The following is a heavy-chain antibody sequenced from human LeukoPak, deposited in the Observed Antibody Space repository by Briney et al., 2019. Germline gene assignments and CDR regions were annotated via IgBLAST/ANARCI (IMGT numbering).Heavy chain of an antibody. Sequence: PSETLSLTCAVSGYSISSGYYWGWIRQPPGKGLEGIGSISHSGKTYFNPSLKSRVTISVATSTNQFSLKLSSVTAADTAVYYCARDPGAVAGTNWGQGTLVTVSS. CDR1: GYSISSGYY. J-gene: IGHJ4*02. CDR2: ISHSGKT. V-gene: IGHV4-38-2*02. D-gene: IGHD6-19*01. CDR3: ARDPGAVAGTN.